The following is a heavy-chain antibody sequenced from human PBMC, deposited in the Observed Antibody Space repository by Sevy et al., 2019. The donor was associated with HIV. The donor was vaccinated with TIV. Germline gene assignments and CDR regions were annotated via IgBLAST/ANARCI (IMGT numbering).Heavy chain of an antibody. Sequence: GGSLRLSCAASGFTFSSYGMHWVRQAPGKGLEWVAVIWYDGSNKYYADSVKGRFTISRDNSKNTLYLQMNSLRAEDTAVYYCVRDQHEGWLDYWGQGTLVTVSS. V-gene: IGHV3-33*01. CDR2: IWYDGSNK. CDR1: GFTFSSYG. J-gene: IGHJ4*02. D-gene: IGHD2-15*01. CDR3: VRDQHEGWLDY.